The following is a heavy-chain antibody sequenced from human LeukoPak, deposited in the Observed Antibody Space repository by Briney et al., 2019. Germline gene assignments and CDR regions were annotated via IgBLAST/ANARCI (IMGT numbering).Heavy chain of an antibody. V-gene: IGHV1-3*01. J-gene: IGHJ4*02. CDR3: ASGGETRLGDLSFDY. D-gene: IGHD3-16*02. CDR1: GYTFTSYA. CDR2: INAGNGNT. Sequence: ASVKVSCKASGYTFTSYAMHWVRQAPGQRLEWMGWINAGNGNTKYSQKFQGRVTITRDTSASTAYMELSSLRSEDTAVYYCASGGETRLGDLSFDYWGQGTLVTVSS.